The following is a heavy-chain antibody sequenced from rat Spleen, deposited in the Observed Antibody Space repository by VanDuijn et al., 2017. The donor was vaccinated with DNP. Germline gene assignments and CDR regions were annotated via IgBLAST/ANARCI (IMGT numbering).Heavy chain of an antibody. J-gene: IGHJ2*01. CDR3: TSNPHIRTAAPFDY. V-gene: IGHV5-7*01. Sequence: EVQLVESDGGLVQPGRSLKLSCAASGFTFSDYYMAWVRQAPTKGLEWVATISYDGSDIYYRDSVKGRFTMSRDNAKSTLYLQMDSLRSEDTATYYCTSNPHIRTAAPFDYWGQGVMVTVSS. CDR2: ISYDGSDI. CDR1: GFTFSDYY. D-gene: IGHD3-8*01.